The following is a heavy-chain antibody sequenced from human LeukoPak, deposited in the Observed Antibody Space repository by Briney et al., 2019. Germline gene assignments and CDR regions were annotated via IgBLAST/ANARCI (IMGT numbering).Heavy chain of an antibody. V-gene: IGHV1-69*13. D-gene: IGHD2-8*01. Sequence: ASVKVSCKASGGTFISYAISWVRQAPGQGLEWMGGIIPIFGTANYAQKFQGRVTITADESTSTAYMELSSLRSEDTAVYYCARVTLGQVYRMAHWFDPWGQGTLVTVSS. CDR3: ARVTLGQVYRMAHWFDP. J-gene: IGHJ5*02. CDR2: IIPIFGTA. CDR1: GGTFISYA.